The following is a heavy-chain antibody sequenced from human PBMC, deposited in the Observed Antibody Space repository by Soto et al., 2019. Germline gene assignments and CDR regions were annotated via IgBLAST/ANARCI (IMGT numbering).Heavy chain of an antibody. CDR2: INHSGST. Sequence: SETLSLTCAVYGGSFSGYYWSWIRQPPGKGLEWIGEINHSGSTNYNPSLKSRVTISVDTSKNQFSLKLSSVTAADTAVYYCARAQRGPRYNWFDPWGQGTLVTVSS. CDR3: ARAQRGPRYNWFDP. J-gene: IGHJ5*02. CDR1: GGSFSGYY. V-gene: IGHV4-34*01.